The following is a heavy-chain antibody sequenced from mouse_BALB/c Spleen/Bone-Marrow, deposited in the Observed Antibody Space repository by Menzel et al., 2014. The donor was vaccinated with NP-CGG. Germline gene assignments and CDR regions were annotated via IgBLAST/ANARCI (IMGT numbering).Heavy chain of an antibody. V-gene: IGHV1-82*01. CDR2: IYPGDGDA. J-gene: IGHJ3*01. CDR1: GYVFSTSW. CDR3: VRGAHP. Sequence: VQLQQSGPELVKPGASVKISCKASGYVFSTSWMNWVKQRPGQGLEWIGRIYPGDGDANYNGNFKGKATLTADKSSSTAYMQFNSLTSVDSAVYFCVRGAHPWGQGTLVTVSA.